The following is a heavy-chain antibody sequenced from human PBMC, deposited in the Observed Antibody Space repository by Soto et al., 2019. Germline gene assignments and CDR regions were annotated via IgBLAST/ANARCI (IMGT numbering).Heavy chain of an antibody. V-gene: IGHV4-30-4*01. CDR3: ARAYCLTTRCYVLRDAFDI. Sequence: QVQLQESGPGLVKPSQTLSLTCTVSGGSISSDDHYWSWIRQPPGKGLEWIAYIYYSGNSYYNPSLESRITVSVDTPKNQFFLKLSSVTAADTAVYYCARAYCLTTRCYVLRDAFDIWGQGTMVTVSS. CDR2: IYYSGNS. CDR1: GGSISSDDHY. D-gene: IGHD2-2*01. J-gene: IGHJ3*02.